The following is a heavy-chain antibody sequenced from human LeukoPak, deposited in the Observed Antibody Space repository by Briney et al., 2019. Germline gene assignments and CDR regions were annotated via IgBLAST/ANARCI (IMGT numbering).Heavy chain of an antibody. Sequence: PGGSLRLSCAASGFTFSSYWMSWVRQAPGKGLEWVANIKQDGSEKYYVDSVKGRFTISRDNAKNSLYLQMNSLRAEDTAVFYCTRGAGYGFLDYWGQGTLVTVSS. CDR1: GFTFSSYW. J-gene: IGHJ4*02. V-gene: IGHV3-7*01. D-gene: IGHD6-13*01. CDR2: IKQDGSEK. CDR3: TRGAGYGFLDY.